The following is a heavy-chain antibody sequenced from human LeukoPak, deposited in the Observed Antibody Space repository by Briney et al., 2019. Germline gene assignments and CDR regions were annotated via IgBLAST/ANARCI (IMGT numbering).Heavy chain of an antibody. D-gene: IGHD5-18*01. CDR1: GFTFSSYG. CDR2: IWYDGSNK. V-gene: IGHV3-33*01. CDR3: ARGRGYCYGFFYY. Sequence: GSLRLSCAASGFTFSSYGMHWVRQAPGKGLEWVAVIWYDGSNKYYADSVKGRFTISRDNSKNTLYLQMNSLRAEDTAVYYCARGRGYCYGFFYYWGQGTLVTVSS. J-gene: IGHJ4*02.